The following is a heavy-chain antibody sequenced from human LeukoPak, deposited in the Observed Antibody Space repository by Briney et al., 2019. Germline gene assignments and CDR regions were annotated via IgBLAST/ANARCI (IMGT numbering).Heavy chain of an antibody. J-gene: IGHJ6*02. D-gene: IGHD2/OR15-2a*01. CDR1: GYTFSGYY. CDR3: ARFNALLQQDYSYYYGMDV. V-gene: IGHV1-2*02. CDR2: INPNSSGT. Sequence: ASVKDSCKASGYTFSGYYMHWVRQAPGQGLEWMGWINPNSSGTNYAQNFQGRVTMTRDTSIGTAYMELRRLRSDDTAVYYCARFNALLQQDYSYYYGMDVWGRGTTVTVSS.